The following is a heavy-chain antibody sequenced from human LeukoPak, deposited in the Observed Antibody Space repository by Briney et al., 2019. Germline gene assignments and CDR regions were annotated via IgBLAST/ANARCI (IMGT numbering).Heavy chain of an antibody. D-gene: IGHD5-18*01. Sequence: PGGSLRLSCAASGFTVSSNYMSWVRQAPGKGLEWVSVIYSGGSTYYADSVKGRFTISRDNSKNTLYLQMNSLRADDTAVYYCAREVFSYGSYYFDYWGQGTLVTVSS. V-gene: IGHV3-53*01. CDR1: GFTVSSNY. J-gene: IGHJ4*02. CDR3: AREVFSYGSYYFDY. CDR2: IYSGGST.